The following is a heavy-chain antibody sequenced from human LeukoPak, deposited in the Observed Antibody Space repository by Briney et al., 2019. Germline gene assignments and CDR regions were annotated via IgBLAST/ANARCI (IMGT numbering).Heavy chain of an antibody. CDR1: GGSISSYY. CDR3: ARAQRGSSGYYYYYYGMDV. V-gene: IGHV4-59*01. Sequence: SETLSLTCTVSGGSISSYYWSWIRQPPGKGLEWIGYIYYSGSTNYNPSLKSRVTISVDTSKNQFSLKLSSVTSADTAVYYCARAQRGSSGYYYYYYGMDVWGQGTTVTVSS. D-gene: IGHD3-22*01. CDR2: IYYSGST. J-gene: IGHJ6*02.